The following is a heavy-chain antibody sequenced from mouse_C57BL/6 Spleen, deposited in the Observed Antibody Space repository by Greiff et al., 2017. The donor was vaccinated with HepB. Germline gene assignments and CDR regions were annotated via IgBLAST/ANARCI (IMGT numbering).Heavy chain of an antibody. Sequence: EVKVVESGGGLVKPGGSLKLSCAASGFTFSSYAMSWVRQTPEKRLEWVATISDGGSYTYYPDNVKGRFTISRDNAKNNLYLQMSQLKSEDTAMYYCAREGGNYRYWYFDVWGTGTTVTVSS. CDR1: GFTFSSYA. D-gene: IGHD2-1*01. CDR2: ISDGGSYT. CDR3: AREGGNYRYWYFDV. V-gene: IGHV5-4*01. J-gene: IGHJ1*03.